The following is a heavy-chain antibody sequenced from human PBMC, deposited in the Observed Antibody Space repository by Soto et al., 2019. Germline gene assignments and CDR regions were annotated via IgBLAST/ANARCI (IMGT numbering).Heavy chain of an antibody. CDR2: INHSGGT. J-gene: IGHJ4*02. D-gene: IGHD3-22*01. V-gene: IGHV4-34*01. CDR3: PRGSVDTVDSSGFYEY. Sequence: SETLSLTCAVYGGPFSAYYWSWIRQPPGKGLERIGQINHSGGTSYNPSLKSRVTISLNTPKSQFSLKLTSVTATDRAVYYCPRGSVDTVDSSGFYEYWGKGTPVTVAS. CDR1: GGPFSAYY.